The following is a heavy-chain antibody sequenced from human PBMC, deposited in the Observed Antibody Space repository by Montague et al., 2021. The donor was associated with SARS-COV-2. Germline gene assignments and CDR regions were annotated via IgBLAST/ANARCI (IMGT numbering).Heavy chain of an antibody. J-gene: IGHJ5*02. CDR2: IHRDGSER. Sequence: SLRLSCAASGFSFSSHWMSWVRQAPGKGLEWVANIHRDGSERHYVDSVKGRFIISRDNAKNSLYLQVSSLGAEDTAVYYCARGGGRPYQYDTSGYSAWGQGTLVTASS. CDR1: GFSFSSHW. V-gene: IGHV3-7*01. D-gene: IGHD3-22*01. CDR3: ARGGGRPYQYDTSGYSA.